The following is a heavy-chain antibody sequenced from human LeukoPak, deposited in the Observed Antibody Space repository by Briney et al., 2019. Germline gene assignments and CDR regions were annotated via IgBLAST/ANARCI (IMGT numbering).Heavy chain of an antibody. V-gene: IGHV1-2*02. J-gene: IGHJ4*02. Sequence: ASVKGSCKAFGYTFTGYYMHWVRQAPGQGLEWMGWINPNSGGTNYAQKFQGRVTMTRDTSISTAYMELSRLRSDDTAVYYCASSQAKGGSYYGYWGQGTLVTVSS. CDR1: GYTFTGYY. CDR2: INPNSGGT. CDR3: ASSQAKGGSYYGY. D-gene: IGHD1-26*01.